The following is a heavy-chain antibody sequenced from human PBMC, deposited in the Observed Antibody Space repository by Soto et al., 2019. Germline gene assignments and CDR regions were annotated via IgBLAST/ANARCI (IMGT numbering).Heavy chain of an antibody. CDR1: GGSISSSSYY. D-gene: IGHD2-2*02. CDR3: ARQYCSSTRCYNYFDY. Sequence: TLSLTCTVSGGSISSSSYYWGWVRQPPGEGLEWIGSIYYSGSTYYNPSLKSRVTISVDTSKNQFSLKLSSVTAADTAVYYCARQYCSSTRCYNYFDYWGQGTLVTVSS. J-gene: IGHJ4*02. CDR2: IYYSGST. V-gene: IGHV4-39*01.